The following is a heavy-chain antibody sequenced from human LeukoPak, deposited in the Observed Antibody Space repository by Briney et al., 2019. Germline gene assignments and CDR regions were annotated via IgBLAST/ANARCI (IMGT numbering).Heavy chain of an antibody. J-gene: IGHJ4*02. Sequence: PGGSLRLSCAASGFIVSSSYMSWVRQAPGKGLECVSVIYTVGSTYYADSVKGRFTISRDNSNNTLYLQMNSLRAEDTAVYYCARGSSGSWYGFDYWGQGTLVTVSS. CDR1: GFIVSSSY. V-gene: IGHV3-66*01. CDR2: IYTVGST. CDR3: ARGSSGSWYGFDY. D-gene: IGHD6-19*01.